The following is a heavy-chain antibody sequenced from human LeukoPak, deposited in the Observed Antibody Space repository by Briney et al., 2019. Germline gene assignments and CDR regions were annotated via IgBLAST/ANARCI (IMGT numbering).Heavy chain of an antibody. CDR2: IYHSGST. V-gene: IGHV4-30-2*01. CDR1: GGSISSGGYS. J-gene: IGHJ5*02. Sequence: PSETLSLTCAVSGGSISSGGYSWSWIRQPPGKGLEWIGYIYHSGSTYYNPSLKSRDTISVDRSKNQFSLKLSSVTAADTAVYYCASGGGASLGGNWFDPWGQGTLVTVSS. D-gene: IGHD3-16*01. CDR3: ASGGGASLGGNWFDP.